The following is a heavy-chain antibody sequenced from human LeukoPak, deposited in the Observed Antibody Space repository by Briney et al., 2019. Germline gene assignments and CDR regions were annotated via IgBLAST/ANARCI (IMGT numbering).Heavy chain of an antibody. Sequence: SETLSLTCTVSGGSISSYYWSWIRQPPGKGLEWIGYIYYSGSTNYNPSLKGRVTISVDTSKNQFSLKLSSVTAADTAVYYCARQDYYDSSGYPRGWFDPWGQGTLVTVSS. CDR3: ARQDYYDSSGYPRGWFDP. J-gene: IGHJ5*02. CDR2: IYYSGST. D-gene: IGHD3-22*01. CDR1: GGSISSYY. V-gene: IGHV4-59*08.